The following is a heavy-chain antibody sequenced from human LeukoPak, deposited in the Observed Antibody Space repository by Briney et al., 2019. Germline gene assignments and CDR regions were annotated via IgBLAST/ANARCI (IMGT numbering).Heavy chain of an antibody. J-gene: IGHJ6*03. V-gene: IGHV1-18*01. CDR2: ISVYNGNT. D-gene: IGHD7-27*01. CDR1: GFTFTSYG. Sequence: WASVKVSCKASGFTFTSYGISWVRQAPGQGLEWMGWISVYNGNTNYAQKLQGRVTMTTDTSTSTAYMELRSLRSDDTAVYYCARVNGGGRYYPDYMDVWGKGTTVTISS. CDR3: ARVNGGGRYYPDYMDV.